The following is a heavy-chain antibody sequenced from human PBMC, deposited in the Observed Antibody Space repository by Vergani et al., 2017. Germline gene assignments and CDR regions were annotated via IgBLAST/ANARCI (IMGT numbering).Heavy chain of an antibody. CDR3: VSERWACGAGYGHSYDF. D-gene: IGHD2-21*01. J-gene: IGHJ4*02. V-gene: IGHV4-39*01. CDR1: GDSIISTGYY. Sequence: QVQLQESGPGLVKPSETLSLTCTVSGDSIISTGYYWGWIRQPPGKGLEWIGSMDYSGSTSYNPSLESRISISFETPKNQFSLRMTSVTAADTAVYYCVSERWACGAGYGHSYDFWGQGTLVGVSS. CDR2: MDYSGST.